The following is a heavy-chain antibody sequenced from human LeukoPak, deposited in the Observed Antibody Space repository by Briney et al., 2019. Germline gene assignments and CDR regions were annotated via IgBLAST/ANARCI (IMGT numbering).Heavy chain of an antibody. Sequence: GSLRLSCAASGFTVSNAWMSWVRQPPGKGLEWIGEISHSGSTNYNPSLKSRVTISVDKSKTQFSLKVNSVTAADTAVYYCAKPLYASGSYHFDSWGQGTLVTVSS. V-gene: IGHV4-4*02. J-gene: IGHJ4*02. CDR3: AKPLYASGSYHFDS. CDR1: GFTVSNAW. CDR2: ISHSGST. D-gene: IGHD3-10*01.